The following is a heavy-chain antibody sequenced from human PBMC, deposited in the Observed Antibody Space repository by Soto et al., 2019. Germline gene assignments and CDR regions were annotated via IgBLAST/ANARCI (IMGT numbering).Heavy chain of an antibody. Sequence: LRLSCTASGFTVRNNYMSWVRQAAGKGLEWVSVIYGGGSTDYADSVKGRFTISRDNSKNTLYLQMNSLRAEDTAVYYCARAQDGYNFLYGPTWGQGTQVTVSS. D-gene: IGHD5-12*01. CDR2: IYGGGST. J-gene: IGHJ5*02. V-gene: IGHV3-53*03. CDR1: GFTVRNNY. CDR3: ARAQDGYNFLYGPT.